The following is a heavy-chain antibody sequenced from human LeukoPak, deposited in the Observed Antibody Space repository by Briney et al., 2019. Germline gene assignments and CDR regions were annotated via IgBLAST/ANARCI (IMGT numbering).Heavy chain of an antibody. V-gene: IGHV4-61*08. J-gene: IGHJ5*02. CDR1: GGSISSGDYY. CDR2: IYYSGST. Sequence: PSETLSLTCTVSGGSISSGDYYWSWIRQPPGKGLEWIGYIYYSGSTNYNPSLKSRVTISVDTSKNQFSLKLSSVTAADTAVYYCASPGPDFWSGYISWGQGTLVTVSS. D-gene: IGHD3-3*01. CDR3: ASPGPDFWSGYIS.